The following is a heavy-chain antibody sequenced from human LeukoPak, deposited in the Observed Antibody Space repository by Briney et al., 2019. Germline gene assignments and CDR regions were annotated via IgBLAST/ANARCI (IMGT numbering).Heavy chain of an antibody. CDR1: GGSISSGSYY. D-gene: IGHD3-10*01. V-gene: IGHV4-61*02. CDR3: ARGYYYGSGSHLDY. CDR2: IYTSGST. Sequence: KASETLSLTCTVSGGSISSGSYYWSWIRQPAGKGLEWIGRIYTSGSTNYNPSLKSRVTISVDTSKNQFSLKLSSVTAADTAVYYCARGYYYGSGSHLDYWGQGTLVAVSS. J-gene: IGHJ4*02.